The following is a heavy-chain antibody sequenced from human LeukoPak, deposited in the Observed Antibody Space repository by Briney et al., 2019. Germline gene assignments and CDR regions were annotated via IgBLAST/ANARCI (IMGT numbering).Heavy chain of an antibody. D-gene: IGHD3-3*02. V-gene: IGHV1-18*01. CDR1: GYTFTSYG. Sequence: ASVKVSCKASGYTFTSYGISWVRQAPGQGLEWMGWISAYNGSTNYAQKLQGRVTMTTDTSTSTAYMELRSLRSDDTAVYYCARDAVLAVGFYYYYGMDVWGQGTTVTVSS. CDR2: ISAYNGST. CDR3: ARDAVLAVGFYYYYGMDV. J-gene: IGHJ6*02.